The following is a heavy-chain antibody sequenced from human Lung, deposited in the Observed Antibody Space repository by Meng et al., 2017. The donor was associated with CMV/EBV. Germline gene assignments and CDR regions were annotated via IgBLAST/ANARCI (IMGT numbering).Heavy chain of an antibody. J-gene: IGHJ4*02. CDR1: GGSFSSSNW. CDR2: IYHSGST. V-gene: IGHV4-4*03. Sequence: QVQLRGSGPGRVNLPWPLSPPCAVSGGSFSSSNWCRWVRQPPGKGLEWIGEIYHSGSTNYNPSLKSRVTISVDKSKNQFSLKLSSVTAADTAVYYCARVVTALWGYYFDYWGQGTLVTVSS. D-gene: IGHD2-21*02. CDR3: ARVVTALWGYYFDY.